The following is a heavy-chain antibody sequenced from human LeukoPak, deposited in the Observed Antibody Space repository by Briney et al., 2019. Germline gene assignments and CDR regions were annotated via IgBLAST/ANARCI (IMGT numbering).Heavy chain of an antibody. D-gene: IGHD3-22*01. CDR2: IYYGGST. CDR1: GGSISSYY. Sequence: PSETLSLTCTVSGGSISSYYWSWIRQPPGKGLEWIGYIYYGGSTNYNPSFKSRVTISVDTSKNQFSLKLSSVTAADTAVYYCARGRITMIVVAHNWFDPWGQGTLVTVSS. J-gene: IGHJ5*02. V-gene: IGHV4-59*01. CDR3: ARGRITMIVVAHNWFDP.